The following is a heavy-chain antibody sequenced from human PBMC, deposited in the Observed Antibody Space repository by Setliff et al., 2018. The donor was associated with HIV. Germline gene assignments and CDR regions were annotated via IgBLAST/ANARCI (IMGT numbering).Heavy chain of an antibody. Sequence: AGGSLRLSCTASGFTFGDYAMSWVRQAPGKGLEWVGFIRSKAYGGTTEYAASVKGRFTISRDDSKSIAYLQMNSLKTEDTAVYYCSRGGRPTDEYVWFDPWGQGTLVTVSS. D-gene: IGHD4-17*01. CDR2: IRSKAYGGTT. V-gene: IGHV3-49*04. CDR1: GFTFGDYA. J-gene: IGHJ5*02. CDR3: SRGGRPTDEYVWFDP.